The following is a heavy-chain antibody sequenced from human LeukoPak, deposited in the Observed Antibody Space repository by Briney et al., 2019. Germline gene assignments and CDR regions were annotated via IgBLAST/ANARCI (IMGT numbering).Heavy chain of an antibody. Sequence: ASVKVSCKASGGTFSSYAISWVRQAPGQGLEWMGGIIPIFGTANYAQKFQGRVTITADESTSTAYMELSSLRSEDTAVYYCARAGSPAAQGTYAFDIWGQGTMVTVSS. CDR3: ARAGSPAAQGTYAFDI. J-gene: IGHJ3*02. CDR2: IIPIFGTA. V-gene: IGHV1-69*13. D-gene: IGHD6-6*01. CDR1: GGTFSSYA.